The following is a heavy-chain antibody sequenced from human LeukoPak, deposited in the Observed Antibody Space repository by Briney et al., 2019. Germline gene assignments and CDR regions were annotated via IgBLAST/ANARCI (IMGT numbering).Heavy chain of an antibody. D-gene: IGHD3-16*02. Sequence: PSESLSLTCTVSGGSISSSSYYWGWIRQPPGKGLEWIGSIYYSGSTYYNPSLKRRVTISVDTSKNQFPLKLSSVTAADTAVYYCASYLYDYVWGSYRPDTIWGQGTLVTVSS. CDR1: GGSISSSSYY. CDR2: IYYSGST. CDR3: ASYLYDYVWGSYRPDTI. J-gene: IGHJ4*02. V-gene: IGHV4-39*01.